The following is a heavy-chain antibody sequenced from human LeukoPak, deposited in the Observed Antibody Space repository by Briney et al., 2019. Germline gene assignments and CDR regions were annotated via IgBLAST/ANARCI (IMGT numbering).Heavy chain of an antibody. CDR3: ARGLGWYARAYLDY. Sequence: GESLKISCKGSGYSFTSYWSGWVRQMPGKGLGGRGIIYPGDSDTRYSPSFQGQVTISADKSISTAYLQWSSLKASDTAMYYCARGLGWYARAYLDYWGQGTLVTVSS. D-gene: IGHD2-15*01. CDR2: IYPGDSDT. V-gene: IGHV5-51*01. J-gene: IGHJ4*02. CDR1: GYSFTSYW.